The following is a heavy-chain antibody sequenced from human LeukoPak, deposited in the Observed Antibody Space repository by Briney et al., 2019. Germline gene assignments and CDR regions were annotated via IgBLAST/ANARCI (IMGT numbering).Heavy chain of an antibody. CDR3: AKEGTTVSRGLDY. J-gene: IGHJ4*02. CDR2: INTSGST. V-gene: IGHV4-4*07. D-gene: IGHD4-17*01. Sequence: TLSLTFSFSVGSLNEYYWTWIRQPAGKGLQWIGRINTSGSTNYNPALKSGVTMSVDTSKNLFSLNLTSVTAADTAVYYCAKEGTTVSRGLDYWGQGTLVTVSS. CDR1: VGSLNEYY.